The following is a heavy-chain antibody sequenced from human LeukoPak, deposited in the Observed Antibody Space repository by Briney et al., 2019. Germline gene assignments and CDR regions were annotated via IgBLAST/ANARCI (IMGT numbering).Heavy chain of an antibody. Sequence: GGSLRLSCAASGFTFSTYWMHWVRQAPGKGLVWVSLINSDGGVTNYADSVKGRSTISRDNAKNTLYLQMNSLRVEDTAVYYCTRGGSSPDYWGQGTLVTVSS. J-gene: IGHJ4*02. CDR1: GFTFSTYW. D-gene: IGHD6-6*01. CDR3: TRGGSSPDY. V-gene: IGHV3-74*01. CDR2: INSDGGVT.